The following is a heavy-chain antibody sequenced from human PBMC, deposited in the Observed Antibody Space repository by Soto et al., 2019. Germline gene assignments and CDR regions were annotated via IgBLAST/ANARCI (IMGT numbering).Heavy chain of an antibody. CDR3: ARGRSDDIVVVVAATPLYYFDY. Sequence: PSETLSLTCAVYGGSFSGYYWSWIRQRPGKGLEWIGEINHSGSTNYNPSLKSRVTISVDTSKNQFSLKLSSVTAADTAVYYCARGRSDDIVVVVAATPLYYFDYWGQGTLVTVSS. J-gene: IGHJ4*02. CDR2: INHSGST. V-gene: IGHV4-34*01. D-gene: IGHD2-15*01. CDR1: GGSFSGYY.